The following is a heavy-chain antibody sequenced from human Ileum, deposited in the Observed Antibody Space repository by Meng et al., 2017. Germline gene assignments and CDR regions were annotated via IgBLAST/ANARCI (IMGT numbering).Heavy chain of an antibody. CDR3: AKAYTSSSLFDY. D-gene: IGHD3-10*01. Sequence: QVRLVQSGTEVKKPGASVKISCETSGFTLTRDYMHWVRQAPGQAPEWMGLINPGGGTTRYAQKFQGRVIMTRDTSTSTVYVELSGLRSDDTAVYYCAKAYTSSSLFDYWGQGTLVTVSS. V-gene: IGHV1-46*01. J-gene: IGHJ4*02. CDR1: GFTLTRDY. CDR2: INPGGGTT.